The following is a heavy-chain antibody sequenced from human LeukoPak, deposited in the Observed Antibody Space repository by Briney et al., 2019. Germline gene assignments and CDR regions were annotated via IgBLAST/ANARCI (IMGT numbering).Heavy chain of an antibody. V-gene: IGHV4-34*01. CDR2: INHSGIT. D-gene: IGHD1-26*01. CDR3: ARLEVGATTYLFDY. CDR1: GGSFSGYY. J-gene: IGHJ4*02. Sequence: SETLSLTCAVYGGSFSGYYWSWIRQPPGKGLEWIGEINHSGITNYNPCLKSRVTISVDTSKNQFSLKLSSVTAADTAVFYCARLEVGATTYLFDYWGQGTLVTVSS.